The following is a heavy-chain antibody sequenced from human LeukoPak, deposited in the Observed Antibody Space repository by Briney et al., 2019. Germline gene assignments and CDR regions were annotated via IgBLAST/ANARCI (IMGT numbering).Heavy chain of an antibody. CDR3: ARDLPLMVRGVIITYYYGMDV. J-gene: IGHJ6*02. CDR1: GFTVSSNY. CDR2: IYCGGST. Sequence: PGGSLRLSCAASGFTVSSNYMSWVRQAPGKGLEWVSVIYCGGSTYYADSVKGRFTISRDNSKNTLYLQMNSLRAEDTAVYYCARDLPLMVRGVIITYYYGMDVWGQGTTVTVSS. V-gene: IGHV3-66*01. D-gene: IGHD3-10*01.